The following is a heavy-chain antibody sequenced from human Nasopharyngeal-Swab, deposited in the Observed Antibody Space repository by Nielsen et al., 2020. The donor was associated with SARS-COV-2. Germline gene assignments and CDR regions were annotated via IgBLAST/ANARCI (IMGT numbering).Heavy chain of an antibody. J-gene: IGHJ3*02. D-gene: IGHD3-22*01. CDR3: ARALHIYYCDSSGYFGDAFDI. V-gene: IGHV3-48*01. CDR2: ISSSSSTI. Sequence: VRQAPGKGLEWVSYISSSSSTIYYADSVKGRFTISRDNAKNSLYLQMNSLRAEDTAVYYCARALHIYYCDSSGYFGDAFDIWGQGTMVTVS.